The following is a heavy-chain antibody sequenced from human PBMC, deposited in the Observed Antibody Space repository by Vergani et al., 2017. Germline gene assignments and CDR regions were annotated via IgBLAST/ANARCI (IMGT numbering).Heavy chain of an antibody. CDR2: LTGVGGST. D-gene: IGHD1-26*01. CDR1: GFTFSTYA. Sequence: EVQLLESGGSLKQPGGSVRLSCAAPGFTFSTYAMHWARQAPGKGLEWVSALTGVGGSTYYADSFKGRFIISRDNSRDTLYLQMNSLRPEDTATYYCVKDAGSYENFFDSWGQGTLFTVSS. CDR3: VKDAGSYENFFDS. J-gene: IGHJ4*02. V-gene: IGHV3-23*01.